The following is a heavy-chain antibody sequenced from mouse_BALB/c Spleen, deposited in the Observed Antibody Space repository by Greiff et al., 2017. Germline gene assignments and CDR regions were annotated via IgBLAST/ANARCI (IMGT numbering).Heavy chain of an antibody. V-gene: IGHV5-6-5*01. D-gene: IGHD1-1*02. J-gene: IGHJ1*01. CDR1: GFTFSSYA. CDR2: ISSGGST. Sequence: EVQVVESGGGLVKPGGSLKLSCAASGFTFSSYAMSWVRQTPEKRLEWVASISSGGSTYYPDSVKGRFTISRDNARNILYLQMSSLRSEDTAMYYCARGGGSYVSYWYFDVWGAGTTVTVSS. CDR3: ARGGGSYVSYWYFDV.